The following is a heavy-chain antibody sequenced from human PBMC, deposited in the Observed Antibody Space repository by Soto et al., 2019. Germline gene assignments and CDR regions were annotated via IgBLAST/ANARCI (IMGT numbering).Heavy chain of an antibody. Sequence: GASVKVSCKASGSTFSSYAISWVRQAPGQGLEWMGGIIPIFGTANYAQKFQGRVTITADKSTSTAYMELSSLRSEDTAVYYCARMRGFDWLSDYYYYGMDVWGQGTTVTVSS. CDR1: GSTFSSYA. CDR2: IIPIFGTA. J-gene: IGHJ6*02. D-gene: IGHD3-9*01. CDR3: ARMRGFDWLSDYYYYGMDV. V-gene: IGHV1-69*06.